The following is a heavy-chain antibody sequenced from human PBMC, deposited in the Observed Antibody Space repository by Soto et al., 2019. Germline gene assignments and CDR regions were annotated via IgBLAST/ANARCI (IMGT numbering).Heavy chain of an antibody. Sequence: QVQLQESGPGLVKPSETLSLTCTVSGDSISTYYWSWIRQPPGKGLEWIGYIFHSGSTNYNPSLKXRXTXSVDTSKNQISLKLSSVTAADTAVYYCGKSASVFDIWGQGTMVTVSS. CDR1: GDSISTYY. V-gene: IGHV4-59*03. J-gene: IGHJ3*02. CDR2: IFHSGST. CDR3: GKSASVFDI.